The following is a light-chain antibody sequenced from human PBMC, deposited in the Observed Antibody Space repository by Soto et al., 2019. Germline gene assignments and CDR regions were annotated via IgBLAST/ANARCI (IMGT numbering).Light chain of an antibody. CDR2: DAS. CDR3: HQRSNWLT. CDR1: QSVSSY. Sequence: EIVLTQSPATLSLSPGERATLSCRASQSVSSYLAWYQQKPGQAPRLLIYDASNRATGIPARFSGIGSGTDVTLTISSLEPEDFAVYYCHQRSNWLTFGGGTKVEIK. V-gene: IGKV3-11*01. J-gene: IGKJ4*01.